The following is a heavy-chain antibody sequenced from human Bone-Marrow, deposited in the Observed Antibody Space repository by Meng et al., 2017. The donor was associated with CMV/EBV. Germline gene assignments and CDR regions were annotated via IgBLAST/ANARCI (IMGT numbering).Heavy chain of an antibody. V-gene: IGHV3-9*03. J-gene: IGHJ4*02. CDR1: GFTFDDYA. Sequence: SLKISCAASGFTFDDYAMHWVRQAPGKGLEWVSGISWNSGSIGYADSVKGRFTISRDNAKNSLHLQMNSLRAEDMALYYCARDKFRGPVDWGQGTLVTVSS. CDR3: ARDKFRGPVD. CDR2: ISWNSGSI. D-gene: IGHD4-23*01.